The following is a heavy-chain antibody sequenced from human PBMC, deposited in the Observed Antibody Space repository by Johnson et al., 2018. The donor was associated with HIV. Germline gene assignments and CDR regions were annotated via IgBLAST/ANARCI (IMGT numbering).Heavy chain of an antibody. Sequence: VQLVESGGGLVQPGGSLRLSCAASGFTFSSYAMHWVRQAPGKGLEYVSAISSNGGSTYYANSVKGRFTISRDNSKNTLYLQMGSLRAEDTAVFYCGMSGVEDAAFDIWGQGTMVTVSS. D-gene: IGHD7-27*01. CDR1: GFTFSSYA. J-gene: IGHJ3*02. CDR3: GMSGVEDAAFDI. CDR2: ISSNGGST. V-gene: IGHV3-64*01.